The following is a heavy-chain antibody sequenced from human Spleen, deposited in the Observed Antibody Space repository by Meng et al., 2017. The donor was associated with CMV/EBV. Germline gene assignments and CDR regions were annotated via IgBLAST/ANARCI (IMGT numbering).Heavy chain of an antibody. V-gene: IGHV3-30*04. CDR2: MSFDGGTE. CDR3: ARDACSSSSCYKEPEY. J-gene: IGHJ1*01. CDR1: GGGFSRYA. D-gene: IGHD2-2*02. Sequence: GGGFSRYAMHWVRQAREKGLEWVAVMSFDGGTEYYAESVKGRFTISRDNSRNPLYLQVKSLTLEYTAMYYCARDACSSSSCYKEPEYRGQGTLVTVSS.